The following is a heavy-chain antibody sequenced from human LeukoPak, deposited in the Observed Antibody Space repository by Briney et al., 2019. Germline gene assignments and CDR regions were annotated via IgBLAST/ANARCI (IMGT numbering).Heavy chain of an antibody. CDR3: AREAVAGTIDWFDP. D-gene: IGHD6-19*01. V-gene: IGHV4-59*12. J-gene: IGHJ5*02. CDR2: IYYSGST. Sequence: SETLSLTCTVSGGSISSYYWSWIRQPPGKGLEWIGYIYYSGSTNYNPSLKSRVTISVDTSKNQFSLKLSSVTAADTAVYYCAREAVAGTIDWFDPWGQGTLVTVSS. CDR1: GGSISSYY.